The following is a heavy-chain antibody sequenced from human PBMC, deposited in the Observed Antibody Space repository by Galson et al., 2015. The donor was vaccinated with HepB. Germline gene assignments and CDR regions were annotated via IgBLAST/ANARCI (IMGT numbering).Heavy chain of an antibody. V-gene: IGHV3-23*01. Sequence: SLRLSCAASGFTFRNYAMSWVRQAPGKGLEWVSAITPSGDNTYSADSVKGRFTISRDNSKNTLFLQKTGRTADDTAIYYCARVPPEYTSGWYRQALYYFDSWGQGTLVAVSS. CDR2: ITPSGDNT. CDR1: GFTFRNYA. D-gene: IGHD6-19*01. CDR3: ARVPPEYTSGWYRQALYYFDS. J-gene: IGHJ4*02.